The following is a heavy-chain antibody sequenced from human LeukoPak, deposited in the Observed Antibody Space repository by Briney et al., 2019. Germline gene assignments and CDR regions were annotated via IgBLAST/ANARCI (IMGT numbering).Heavy chain of an antibody. CDR3: ASARDIVVVPAYFDY. CDR2: ISSSSSYI. Sequence: GGSLRLSCAASGFTFSSYSMNWVRQAPGKGLEWVSSISSSSSYIYYADSVKGRFTISRDNAKNSLYLQMNSLRAEDTAVYYCASARDIVVVPAYFDYWGQGTLVTVSS. CDR1: GFTFSSYS. J-gene: IGHJ4*02. V-gene: IGHV3-21*04. D-gene: IGHD2-2*01.